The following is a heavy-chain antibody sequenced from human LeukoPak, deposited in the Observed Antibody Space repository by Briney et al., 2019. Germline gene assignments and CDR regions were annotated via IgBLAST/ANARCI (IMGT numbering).Heavy chain of an antibody. D-gene: IGHD3-10*01. V-gene: IGHV4-31*03. CDR3: ARGGYGSAYFDY. Sequence: SETLSLTCTVSGGSISSGGYYWSWIRQHPGTGLEWIGYIYYSGSTYYNPSLKSRVTISVDTSKNQFSLKLSSVTAADTAVYYCARGGYGSAYFDYWGQGTLVTVSS. CDR1: GGSISSGGYY. CDR2: IYYSGST. J-gene: IGHJ4*02.